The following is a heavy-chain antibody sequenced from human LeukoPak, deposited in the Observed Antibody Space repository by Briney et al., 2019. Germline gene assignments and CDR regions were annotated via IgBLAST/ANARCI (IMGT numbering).Heavy chain of an antibody. CDR2: IYYSGIT. V-gene: IGHV4-39*01. D-gene: IGHD3-10*01. CDR3: ARQPKSCTPGVFITGKACWFDS. Sequence: KSSETLSLTCTVSGDSISSSNSYWGWIRQPPGKGLEWIASIYYSGITYYNPSLKSPVTISVGTAKNQFSLNLRSVNAADTAVYFCARQPKSCTPGVFITGKACWFDSWGQGTLVTVSS. J-gene: IGHJ5*01. CDR1: GDSISSSNSY.